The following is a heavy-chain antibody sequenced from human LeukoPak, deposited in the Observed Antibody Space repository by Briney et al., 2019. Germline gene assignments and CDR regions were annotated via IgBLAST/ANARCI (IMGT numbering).Heavy chain of an antibody. Sequence: GGSLRLSCAASGFTFSSYAISWVRQAPGKGLEWVSAISGSGGSTYYADSVKGRFTISRDNSKNTLYLQMNSLRAEDTAVYYCAKDLGYGDYVSLDYWGQGTLVTVSS. CDR2: ISGSGGST. V-gene: IGHV3-23*01. J-gene: IGHJ4*02. D-gene: IGHD4-17*01. CDR1: GFTFSSYA. CDR3: AKDLGYGDYVSLDY.